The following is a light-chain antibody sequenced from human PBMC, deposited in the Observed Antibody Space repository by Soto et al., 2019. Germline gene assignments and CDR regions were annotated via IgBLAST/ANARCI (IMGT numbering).Light chain of an antibody. Sequence: DIPMTQSPSTLSASVGDRVTITCRASQSISNWLAWYQQKPGKAPNLLIYKASSLESGVPSRFSGSGSGTEFTLTISSLQPDDFATYYCQQYNSYPVTFGQGTRLEI. CDR3: QQYNSYPVT. J-gene: IGKJ5*01. CDR1: QSISNW. V-gene: IGKV1-5*03. CDR2: KAS.